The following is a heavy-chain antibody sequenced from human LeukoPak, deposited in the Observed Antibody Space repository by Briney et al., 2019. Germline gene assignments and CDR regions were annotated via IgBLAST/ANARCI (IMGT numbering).Heavy chain of an antibody. V-gene: IGHV4-59*01. CDR3: ARSYFPDYYYLMDV. D-gene: IGHD3-9*01. Sequence: SETLSLTCTVSGGSISRYYWSWIRQPPGKGLEWIGYIYYSGSTNYNPSLKSRVTMSVDVPKNQFSLNLSSVTAADTAVYYCARSYFPDYYYLMDVWGQGTTVTVSS. J-gene: IGHJ6*02. CDR2: IYYSGST. CDR1: GGSISRYY.